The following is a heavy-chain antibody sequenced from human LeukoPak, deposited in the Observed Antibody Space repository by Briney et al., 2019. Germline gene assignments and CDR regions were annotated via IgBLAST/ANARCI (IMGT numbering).Heavy chain of an antibody. CDR3: AKPTRGGGGSFLIDH. V-gene: IGHV3-33*03. CDR2: LWYDASDK. J-gene: IGHJ4*02. Sequence: GGSLRLSCATSGFTFSAYAMHWVRQAPGKGLEWVAVLWYDASDKYYRDSVKGRFTISRDKSKNTLYLEMDSLRVEDTAVYFCAKPTRGGGGSFLIDHWGQGTLVTVSS. D-gene: IGHD1-26*01. CDR1: GFTFSAYA.